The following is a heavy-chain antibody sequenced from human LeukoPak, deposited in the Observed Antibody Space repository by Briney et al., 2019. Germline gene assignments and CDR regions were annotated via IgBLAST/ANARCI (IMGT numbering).Heavy chain of an antibody. V-gene: IGHV1-8*01. CDR1: GYTFTSYD. CDR3: ARAPLRSRLLIGY. CDR2: MNPNSGNT. Sequence: ASVKVSCKASGYTFTSYDINWVRQATGQGLEWMGWMNPNSGNTDYAQKFQGRVTMTRNTSISTAYMELSSLRSEDTAVYYCARAPLRSRLLIGYWGQGTLVTASS. D-gene: IGHD2-15*01. J-gene: IGHJ4*02.